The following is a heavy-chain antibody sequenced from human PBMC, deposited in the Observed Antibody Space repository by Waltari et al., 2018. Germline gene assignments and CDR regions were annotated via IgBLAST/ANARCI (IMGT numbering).Heavy chain of an antibody. CDR2: ISGSGGST. CDR3: AKGVMSVLNAFDI. V-gene: IGHV3-23*04. J-gene: IGHJ3*02. Sequence: EVQLVESGGGLVQPGGSLRLSCAASGFTFSSYAMSWVRQAPGKGLEWVSAISGSGGSTYYADAVKGRCTISRDNSKNTLYLQMNSLRAEDTAVYYCAKGVMSVLNAFDIWGQGTMVTVSS. CDR1: GFTFSSYA. D-gene: IGHD2-21*01.